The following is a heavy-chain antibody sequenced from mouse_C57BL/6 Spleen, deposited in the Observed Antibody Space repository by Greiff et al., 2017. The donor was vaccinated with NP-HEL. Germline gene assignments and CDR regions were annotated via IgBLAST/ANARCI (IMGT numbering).Heavy chain of an antibody. Sequence: VKLMESGPGLVAPSQSLSITCTVSGFSLTSYGVDWVRQSPGKGLEWLGVIWGVGSTNYNSALKSRLSISKDNSKSQVFLKMNSLQTDDTAMYYCARSYGSRGAMDYWGQGTSVTVSS. V-gene: IGHV2-6*01. CDR2: IWGVGST. J-gene: IGHJ4*01. D-gene: IGHD1-1*01. CDR3: ARSYGSRGAMDY. CDR1: GFSLTSYG.